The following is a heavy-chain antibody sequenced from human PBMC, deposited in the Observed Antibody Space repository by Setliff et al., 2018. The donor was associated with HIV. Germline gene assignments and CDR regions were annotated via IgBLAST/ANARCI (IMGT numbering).Heavy chain of an antibody. D-gene: IGHD3-9*01. CDR1: GGSFTDYY. CDR2: MYHSGTT. V-gene: IGHV4-34*01. Sequence: SETLSLTCAIFGGSFTDYYCWSWVRQSPGKGLEWIGEMYHSGTTKYNPSLKSRVTISLDKSRNQFSLQVTSMTAADTAVYYCAGESALTGQSDWGQGTPVTVSS. CDR3: AGESALTGQSD. J-gene: IGHJ4*02.